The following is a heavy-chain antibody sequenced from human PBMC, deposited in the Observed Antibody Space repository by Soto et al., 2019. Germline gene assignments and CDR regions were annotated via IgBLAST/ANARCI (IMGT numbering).Heavy chain of an antibody. CDR2: IDSSGST. Sequence: TSETLSLTCTVSGGSISSSSYYWGWIRQPPGKGLEWIGSIDSSGSTDYNPSLKSRVTISVDTSKHQFSLKLSSVTAADTAVYYCARERIPIFGVVIAPDYYYGMDVWGQGTTVTVSS. CDR3: ARERIPIFGVVIAPDYYYGMDV. J-gene: IGHJ6*02. CDR1: GGSISSSSYY. D-gene: IGHD3-3*01. V-gene: IGHV4-39*01.